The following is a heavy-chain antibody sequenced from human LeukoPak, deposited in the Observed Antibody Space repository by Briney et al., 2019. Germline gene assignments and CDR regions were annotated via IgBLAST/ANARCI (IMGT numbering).Heavy chain of an antibody. CDR1: GFTFSSYG. CDR2: ISYDGSNK. Sequence: PGGSLRLSCAASGFTFSSYGMHWVRQAPGKGLEWVAVISYDGSNKYYADSVKGRFTISRDNSKNTLYLQMNSLRAEDTAVYYCAKDGGYYYDSSEVDYWGQGTLVTVSS. D-gene: IGHD3-22*01. CDR3: AKDGGYYYDSSEVDY. J-gene: IGHJ4*02. V-gene: IGHV3-30*18.